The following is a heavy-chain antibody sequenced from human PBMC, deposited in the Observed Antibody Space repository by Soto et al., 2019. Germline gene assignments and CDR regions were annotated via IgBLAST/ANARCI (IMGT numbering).Heavy chain of an antibody. CDR1: GYTYTSYD. CDR2: MNPNSGNT. Sequence: ASLKVSCKASGYTYTSYDINWVRQATGQGLEWMGWMNPNSGNTGYAQKFQGRVTMTRNTSISTAYMELSSLRSEDTAVYYCAREGQYSSSPYYYYYGMDVWGQGTTVTVSS. J-gene: IGHJ6*02. V-gene: IGHV1-8*01. CDR3: AREGQYSSSPYYYYYGMDV. D-gene: IGHD6-6*01.